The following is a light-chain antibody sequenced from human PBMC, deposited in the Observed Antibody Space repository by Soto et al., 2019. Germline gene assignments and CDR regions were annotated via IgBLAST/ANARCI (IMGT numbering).Light chain of an antibody. CDR3: SSYTTGNTLVL. J-gene: IGLJ2*01. CDR2: DVT. V-gene: IGLV2-14*01. CDR1: SSDVGDYNY. Sequence: QSVLTQPASVSGSPGQSITISCTGTSSDVGDYNYVSWYQQHPGKAPKLMIHDVTNRPSGVSNRFSGSKSGNTASLTISGLQAEDEADYYCSSYTTGNTLVLFGGGTKVTVL.